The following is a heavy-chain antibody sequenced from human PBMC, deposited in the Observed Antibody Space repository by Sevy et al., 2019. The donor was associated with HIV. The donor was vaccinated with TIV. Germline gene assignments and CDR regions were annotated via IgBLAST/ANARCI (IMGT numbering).Heavy chain of an antibody. V-gene: IGHV3-23*01. D-gene: IGHD3-22*01. CDR2: ISGSGGST. CDR3: AKDRLYDSSGYYYDY. CDR1: GFTFSSYA. Sequence: GGSLRLSCAASGFTFSSYAMSWVRQAPGKGLEWVSAISGSGGSTYYADSVKGRFTISRDNSKNTLYLQMNSLRAEDTAVYDCAKDRLYDSSGYYYDYWGQGTLVTVSS. J-gene: IGHJ4*02.